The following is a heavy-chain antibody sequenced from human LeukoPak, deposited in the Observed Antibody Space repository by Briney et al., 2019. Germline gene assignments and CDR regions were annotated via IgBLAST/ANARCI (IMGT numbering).Heavy chain of an antibody. CDR3: ARDRETYSSGSSLDY. D-gene: IGHD6-19*01. V-gene: IGHV1-24*01. CDR1: GYTLTELS. CDR2: FDPEDGET. Sequence: ASVTVSCKVSGYTLTELSMHWVRQAPGKGLEWMGGFDPEDGETIYAQKFQGRVTMTRDTSTSTVYMELSSLRSEDTAVYYCARDRETYSSGSSLDYWGLGTLVTVSS. J-gene: IGHJ4*02.